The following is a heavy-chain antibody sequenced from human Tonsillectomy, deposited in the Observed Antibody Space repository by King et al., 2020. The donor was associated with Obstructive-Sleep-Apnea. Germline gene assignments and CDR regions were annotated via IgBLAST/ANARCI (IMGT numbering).Heavy chain of an antibody. J-gene: IGHJ6*02. CDR1: GGSISSSSYY. V-gene: IGHV4-39*07. CDR2: IFYSGST. CDR3: AREGDIVVVPAANMDV. D-gene: IGHD2-2*01. Sequence: QLQESGPGLVKPSETLSLTCTVSGGSISSSSYYWGWIRQPPGKGLEWIGSIFYSGSTYYNPSLKSRLTISVDTSKNQFSLKLSSVTAADPAVYYCAREGDIVVVPAANMDVWGQGTTVTVSS.